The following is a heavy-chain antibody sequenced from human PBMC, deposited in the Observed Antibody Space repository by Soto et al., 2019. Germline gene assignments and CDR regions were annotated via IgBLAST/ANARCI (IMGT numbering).Heavy chain of an antibody. CDR3: ARGNVVAIDY. V-gene: IGHV4-30-4*01. CDR1: GGSISSGDYY. CDR2: IYYSGST. D-gene: IGHD2-21*01. Sequence: PSETVSLTCTVSGGSISSGDYYSTWIRQSPGKGLEWIGYIYYSGSTYYNPSLKSRVTISVDTSKNHFSLKLISVTAADTAVYYCARGNVVAIDYWGQGTLVAV. J-gene: IGHJ4*02.